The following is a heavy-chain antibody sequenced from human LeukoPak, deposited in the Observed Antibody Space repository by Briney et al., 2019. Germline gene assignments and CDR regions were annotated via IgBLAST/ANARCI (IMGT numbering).Heavy chain of an antibody. CDR2: ISSYNENK. V-gene: IGHV1-18*01. CDR1: GYTFTSYA. CDR3: ARRQGTTLSFDY. J-gene: IGHJ4*02. D-gene: IGHD1-1*01. Sequence: ASVKVSCKSSGYTFTSYATIWVRQAPGQGLEWMGWISSYNENKNYAPKLQGRVTMTTETSTSTAYMELRSLRSDDTAVYYCARRQGTTLSFDYWGQGTLVTVSS.